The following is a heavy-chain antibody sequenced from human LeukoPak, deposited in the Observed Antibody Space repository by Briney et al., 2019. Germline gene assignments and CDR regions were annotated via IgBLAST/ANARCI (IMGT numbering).Heavy chain of an antibody. CDR2: IYYAGIT. J-gene: IGHJ6*03. CDR3: ARNFWYYYYMDV. CDR1: GGSISSYY. Sequence: SETLSLTCGVSGGSISSYYWAWIRQAPGKGLEWIGYIYYAGITNYNPSLKSRVTISVDTSKNQFSLKLNSVTAADTAVYYCARNFWYYYYMDVWGKGTTVTISS. V-gene: IGHV4-59*01.